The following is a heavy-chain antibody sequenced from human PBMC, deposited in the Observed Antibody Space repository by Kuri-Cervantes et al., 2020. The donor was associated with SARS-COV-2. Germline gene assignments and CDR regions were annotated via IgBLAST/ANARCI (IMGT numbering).Heavy chain of an antibody. CDR2: INPRSGGT. J-gene: IGHJ4*02. V-gene: IGHV1-2*02. Sequence: ASVKVSCKASGYTFTDYYMHWVRQAPGQGLEWMGWINPRSGGTKYVEKFQGRVTMTRDTSISTAYMELSRLRSDDTAVYYCAREWGQGYGSGWSNFDYWGQGTLVTVSS. CDR3: AREWGQGYGSGWSNFDY. CDR1: GYTFTDYY. D-gene: IGHD6-19*01.